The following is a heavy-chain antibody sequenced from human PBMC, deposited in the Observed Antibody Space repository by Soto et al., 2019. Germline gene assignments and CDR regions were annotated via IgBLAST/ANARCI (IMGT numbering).Heavy chain of an antibody. CDR1: GGTFSSYA. CDR3: AGGYCSSTSCPDHYYYYYGMDV. J-gene: IGHJ6*02. D-gene: IGHD2-2*01. CDR2: IIPIFVTA. V-gene: IGHV1-69*06. Sequence: GASVNVSCKASGGTFSSYAISWVRQAPGQGLEWMGGIIPIFVTADYAQKFQGRVPIPADKSTSTAYMELSSLRSEDTAVYYCAGGYCSSTSCPDHYYYYYGMDVWGQGTTVTVSS.